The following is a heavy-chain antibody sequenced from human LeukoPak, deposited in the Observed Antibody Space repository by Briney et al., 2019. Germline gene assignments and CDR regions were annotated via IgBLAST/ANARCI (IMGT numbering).Heavy chain of an antibody. CDR1: GYSISSGFY. CDR2: IYHSGGT. Sequence: SETLSLTCTVSGYSISSGFYWGWIRQSPEKGLEWIGTIYHSGGTYYNPSPKSRVTISVDTSKNQFSLKLSSVTAADTAVYYCARGYGGSGSYYYYGMDIWGQGTTVTVSS. CDR3: ARGYGGSGSYYYYGMDI. J-gene: IGHJ6*02. D-gene: IGHD3-10*01. V-gene: IGHV4-38-2*02.